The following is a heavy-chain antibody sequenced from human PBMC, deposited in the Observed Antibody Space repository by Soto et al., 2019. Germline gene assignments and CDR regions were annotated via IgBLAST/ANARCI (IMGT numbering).Heavy chain of an antibody. Sequence: SLRGYCAASVFTFSSYSMKSVLQAPLKRLEWVSSISSSSSYIYYADSVKGRFTISRDNAKNSLYLQMNSLRAEDTAVYYCARDRGYSSSWLPSYYYYYGMEVWGQGTTVTVSS. CDR1: VFTFSSYS. CDR3: ARDRGYSSSWLPSYYYYYGMEV. J-gene: IGHJ6*02. V-gene: IGHV3-21*01. CDR2: ISSSSSYI. D-gene: IGHD6-13*01.